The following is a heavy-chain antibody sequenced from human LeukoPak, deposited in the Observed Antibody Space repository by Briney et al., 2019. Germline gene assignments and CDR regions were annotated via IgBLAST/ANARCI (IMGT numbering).Heavy chain of an antibody. CDR2: IYYSGST. V-gene: IGHV4-59*08. CDR1: GGFISSYY. CDR3: ARLGMVATGAFDI. J-gene: IGHJ3*02. Sequence: SETLSLTCTVSGGFISSYYWSWIRQPPGKGLEWIGYIYYSGSTNYNPSLKSRVTISVDTSKNQFSLKLSSVTAADTAVYYCARLGMVATGAFDIWGQGTMVTVSS. D-gene: IGHD5-12*01.